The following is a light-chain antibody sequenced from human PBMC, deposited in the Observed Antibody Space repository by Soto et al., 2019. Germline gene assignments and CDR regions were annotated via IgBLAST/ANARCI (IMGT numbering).Light chain of an antibody. Sequence: EIVMTQSRATLSVSPGERATLSCRATESVGSDLAWYQQKPGQTPRLLIYGASTRATGIPARFSGSGSGTEFTLTISSLQSEDFAVYVCQQYNSRLTFGLGTKVDIK. J-gene: IGKJ1*01. V-gene: IGKV3-15*01. CDR3: QQYNSRLT. CDR2: GAS. CDR1: ESVGSD.